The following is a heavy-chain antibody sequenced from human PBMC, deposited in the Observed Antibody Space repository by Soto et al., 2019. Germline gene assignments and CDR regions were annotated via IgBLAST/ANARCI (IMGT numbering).Heavy chain of an antibody. CDR2: ISGSGGTT. CDR3: TTDGGVATTHYYYYGMDV. Sequence: GSLRLSCAASGFTFSSYAMSWVRQAPGKGLEWVSTISGSGGTTDYAAPVKGRFTISRDDSKNTLYLQMNSLKTEDTAVYYCTTDGGVATTHYYYYGMDVWGQGTTVTVSS. D-gene: IGHD5-12*01. V-gene: IGHV3-23*01. J-gene: IGHJ6*02. CDR1: GFTFSSYA.